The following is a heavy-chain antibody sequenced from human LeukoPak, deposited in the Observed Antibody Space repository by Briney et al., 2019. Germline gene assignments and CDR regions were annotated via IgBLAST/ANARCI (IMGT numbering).Heavy chain of an antibody. Sequence: SSETLSLTCSVSGGSVRTNSYYWSWIRQPAGKGLEWIGRVYSSGCTDFNPSLRSRVTMSVDTSTNQFSLNLSSVTAADTAVYYCARDVVSGYYYYMDVWGKGTTVTVSS. CDR2: VYSSGCT. CDR1: GGSVRTNSYY. CDR3: ARDVVSGYYYYMDV. J-gene: IGHJ6*03. V-gene: IGHV4-61*02. D-gene: IGHD2-15*01.